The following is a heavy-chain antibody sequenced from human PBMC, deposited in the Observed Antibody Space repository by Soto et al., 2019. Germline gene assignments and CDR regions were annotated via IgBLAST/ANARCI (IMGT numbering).Heavy chain of an antibody. J-gene: IGHJ6*02. Sequence: QVQLVESGGGVVQPGRSLRLSCAASGFTFSSYGMHWVRQAPGKGLEWVAVISYDGSNKYYADSVKGRFTISRDNSKNTLYLQMNSLRAEDTAVYYCAKDLHVTIFGIPYYYCYGMDVWGQGTTVTVSS. D-gene: IGHD3-3*01. CDR1: GFTFSSYG. CDR2: ISYDGSNK. V-gene: IGHV3-30*18. CDR3: AKDLHVTIFGIPYYYCYGMDV.